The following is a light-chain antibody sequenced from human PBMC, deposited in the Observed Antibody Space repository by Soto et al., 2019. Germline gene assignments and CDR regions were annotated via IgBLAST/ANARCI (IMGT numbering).Light chain of an antibody. J-gene: IGLJ2*01. V-gene: IGLV3-21*04. Sequence: SYELTQPPSVSVAPGKTARITCGGNNIGSKSMHWYQQKPGQAPVLVIYYDSDRPSGIPERFSGSNSGDTATLTLSTVEAGDEADYYCQVWDSSTDHVVFGGGTKRTVL. CDR1: NIGSKS. CDR3: QVWDSSTDHVV. CDR2: YDS.